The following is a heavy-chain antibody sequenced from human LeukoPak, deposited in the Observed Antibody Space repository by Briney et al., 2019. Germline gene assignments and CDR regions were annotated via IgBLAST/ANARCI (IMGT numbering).Heavy chain of an antibody. CDR2: IKEDGSEE. Sequence: QTGGSLRLSCAASGFTFTGYWMTWVRQAPGKGLEWVANIKEDGSEEYYVDSVKGRFTISRDNAKNSLYMQMASLRVEDTAVYYCARDPPLITATGSRYFQHWGQGTLVTVSS. V-gene: IGHV3-7*01. CDR1: GFTFTGYW. CDR3: ARDPPLITATGSRYFQH. J-gene: IGHJ1*01. D-gene: IGHD6-13*01.